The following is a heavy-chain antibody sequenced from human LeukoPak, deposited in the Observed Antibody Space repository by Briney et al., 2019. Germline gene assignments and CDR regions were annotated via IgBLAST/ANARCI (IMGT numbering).Heavy chain of an antibody. D-gene: IGHD3-22*01. Sequence: GASLRLSCAASGFTFSIYWMHWVRQAPGKGLVWVSRINGDGSSTTYADSVKGRFTISRDNAKNTLYLQMNSLRAEDTAVYYCARAPYDSSSYYINYFDYWGQGALVTVSS. CDR3: ARAPYDSSSYYINYFDY. J-gene: IGHJ4*02. CDR1: GFTFSIYW. V-gene: IGHV3-74*01. CDR2: INGDGSST.